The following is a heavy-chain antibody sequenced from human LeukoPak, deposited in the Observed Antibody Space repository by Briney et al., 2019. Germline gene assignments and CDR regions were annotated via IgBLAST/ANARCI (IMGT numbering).Heavy chain of an antibody. D-gene: IGHD5-18*01. J-gene: IGHJ6*02. V-gene: IGHV1-18*01. CDR3: ASGGTAMASGEHYYYGMDV. Sequence: ASVKVSCKASGYTFTSYGIGWVRQAPGQGLEWMGWISAYNGNTNYAQKLRGRVTMTTDTSTSTAYMELRSLRSDDTAVYYCASGGTAMASGEHYYYGMDVWGQGTTVTVSS. CDR2: ISAYNGNT. CDR1: GYTFTSYG.